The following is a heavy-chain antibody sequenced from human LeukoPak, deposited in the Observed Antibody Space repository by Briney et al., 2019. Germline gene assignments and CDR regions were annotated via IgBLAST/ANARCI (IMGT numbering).Heavy chain of an antibody. Sequence: GGSLRLSCAASGFTVSSNYMSWVRQAPGKGLEWVSVIYSGGSTYYADSVKGRFTISRDNSKNTLYLQMNSLRAEDTAVYYCALSGWSTPYYLDYWGQGTLVTVSS. V-gene: IGHV3-53*01. CDR1: GFTVSSNY. CDR3: ALSGWSTPYYLDY. J-gene: IGHJ4*02. CDR2: IYSGGST. D-gene: IGHD6-19*01.